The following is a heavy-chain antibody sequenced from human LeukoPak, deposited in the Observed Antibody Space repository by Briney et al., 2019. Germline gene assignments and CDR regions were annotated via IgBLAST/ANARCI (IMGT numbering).Heavy chain of an antibody. CDR3: TRDYSYAMAV. V-gene: IGHV3-74*01. Sequence: PGGSLRLSCAASGFTFSSAWMHWVRQTPGKGLVWVSRINSDRSSTNYADSVKGRFTISRDNAKNMVNLQMNSLRAEDTAIYYCTRDYSYAMAVWGQGTTVTVSS. D-gene: IGHD2-21*01. J-gene: IGHJ6*02. CDR1: GFTFSSAW. CDR2: INSDRSST.